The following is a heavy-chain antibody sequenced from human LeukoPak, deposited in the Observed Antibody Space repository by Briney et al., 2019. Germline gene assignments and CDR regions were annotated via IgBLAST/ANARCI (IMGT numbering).Heavy chain of an antibody. V-gene: IGHV1-46*01. CDR1: GYTFTSYY. CDR2: INPSGGST. D-gene: IGHD6-19*01. Sequence: ASVKVSCRASGYTFTSYYMHWVRQAPGQGLEWMGIINPSGGSTSYAQKFQGRVTMTRDTSTSTVYMELSSLRSEDTAVYYCASAVAGMGDYFDYWGQGTLVTVSS. J-gene: IGHJ4*02. CDR3: ASAVAGMGDYFDY.